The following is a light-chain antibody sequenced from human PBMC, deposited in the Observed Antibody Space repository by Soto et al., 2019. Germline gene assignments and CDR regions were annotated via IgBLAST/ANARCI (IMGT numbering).Light chain of an antibody. CDR1: SSTVGGFNV. CDR3: CSYVGATTYD. Sequence: QSALTQPASVSGSPGQSITISCTGTSSTVGGFNVVSWYQQRPGKAPKVIIYEGIKRPSGVSNRFSGSNSGSTASLTISGLQAEDEADYYCCSYVGATTYDFGTGTKVTVL. V-gene: IGLV2-23*01. CDR2: EGI. J-gene: IGLJ1*01.